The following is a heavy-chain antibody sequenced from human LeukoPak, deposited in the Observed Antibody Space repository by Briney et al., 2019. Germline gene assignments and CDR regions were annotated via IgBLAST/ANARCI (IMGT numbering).Heavy chain of an antibody. Sequence: ASVKVSCKASGYTFTTYYIHWVRQAPGQGLEWLGIINPSGGSPTYAQKFQGRVTMTRDTSTSTVYMELSSLRSEDTAVYYCASVSGYCSGGSCLNAFDIWGQGTMVTVSS. D-gene: IGHD2-15*01. CDR1: GYTFTTYY. V-gene: IGHV1-46*01. CDR2: INPSGGSP. CDR3: ASVSGYCSGGSCLNAFDI. J-gene: IGHJ3*02.